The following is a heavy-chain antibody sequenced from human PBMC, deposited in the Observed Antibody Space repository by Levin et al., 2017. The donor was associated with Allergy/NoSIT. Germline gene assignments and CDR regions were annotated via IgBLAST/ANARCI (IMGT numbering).Heavy chain of an antibody. CDR2: IKSITDGGTT. D-gene: IGHD6-13*01. V-gene: IGHV3-15*05. CDR3: VAAAGGY. CDR1: GFTFSNVW. Sequence: GESLKISCAASGFTFSNVWMNWVRQAPGKGLEWVGRIKSITDGGTTDYAAPVKGRFIISRDDSKNTMYLHLNSLITEDTAVYDCVAAAGGYWGQGTRVTVSS. J-gene: IGHJ4*02.